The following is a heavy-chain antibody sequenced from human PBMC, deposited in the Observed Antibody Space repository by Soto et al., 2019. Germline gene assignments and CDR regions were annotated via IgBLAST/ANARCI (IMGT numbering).Heavy chain of an antibody. CDR2: ISWDGSNR. CDR3: AKDISRGPTKNYDFWSGPDY. J-gene: IGHJ4*02. D-gene: IGHD3-3*01. CDR1: GFTFDEYA. Sequence: GGSLRLSCAASGFTFDEYAMHWVRQPPGKGLEWVSLISWDGSNRYYADSVQGRFTISRDNSKYSLYLEMNNLRPEDTALYYCAKDISRGPTKNYDFWSGPDYWGQGTLVTVSS. V-gene: IGHV3-43D*04.